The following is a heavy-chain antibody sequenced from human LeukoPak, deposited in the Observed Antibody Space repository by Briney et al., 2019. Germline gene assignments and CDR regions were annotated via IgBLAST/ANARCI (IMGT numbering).Heavy chain of an antibody. CDR1: GGSISSYY. CDR2: IYYSGST. Sequence: SETLSLTCTVSGGSISSYYWSWIRQPPGKGLEWIGYIYYSGSTNYYPSLKSRVTISVDTSKNQFSLKLSSLTAADTAVYYCARAVLSYCRGGSCPYFDYWGQGTLVTVSS. J-gene: IGHJ4*01. D-gene: IGHD2-15*01. CDR3: ARAVLSYCRGGSCPYFDY. V-gene: IGHV4-59*01.